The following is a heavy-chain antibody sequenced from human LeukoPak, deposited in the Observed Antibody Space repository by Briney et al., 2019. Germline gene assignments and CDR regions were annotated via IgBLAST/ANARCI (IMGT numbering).Heavy chain of an antibody. CDR2: INHSGGT. Sequence: SETLSLTCAVYGGSFSGYYWSWIRQPPGKGPEWIGEINHSGGTNYNPSLKSRVTISVDTSKNQFSLKLSSVTAADTAVYYCARGVFGIDYWGQGTLVTVSS. V-gene: IGHV4-34*01. J-gene: IGHJ4*02. CDR1: GGSFSGYY. CDR3: ARGVFGIDY. D-gene: IGHD1-14*01.